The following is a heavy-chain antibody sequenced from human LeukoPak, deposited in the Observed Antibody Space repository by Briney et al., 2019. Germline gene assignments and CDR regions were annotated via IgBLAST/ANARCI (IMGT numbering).Heavy chain of an antibody. D-gene: IGHD1-14*01. CDR3: AKGIRNYGPTHFDY. V-gene: IGHV3-23*01. CDR2: IGGSTGST. CDR1: GFTFSSFA. J-gene: IGHJ4*02. Sequence: GGSLRLSCAASGFTFSSFAMSWVRQAPGKGLEWVSAIGGSTGSTFLVDSVKGRFTISRDNAKNTLYLQMSSLRAEDTAVYYCAKGIRNYGPTHFDYWGQGTLVTVSS.